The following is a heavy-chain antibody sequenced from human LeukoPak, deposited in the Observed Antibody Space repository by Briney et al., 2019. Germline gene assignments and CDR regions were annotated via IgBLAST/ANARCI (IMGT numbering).Heavy chain of an antibody. D-gene: IGHD4-23*01. J-gene: IGHJ4*02. Sequence: SETLSLTCTVSGGSISSGDYYWSWIRQPPGKGLEWIGYIYYSGNTYYNPSLKSRVTISVDTSKNQFSLKLSSVTAADTAVHYCARVSGNSVIDYWGQGTLVTVSS. CDR2: IYYSGNT. V-gene: IGHV4-30-4*01. CDR3: ARVSGNSVIDY. CDR1: GGSISSGDYY.